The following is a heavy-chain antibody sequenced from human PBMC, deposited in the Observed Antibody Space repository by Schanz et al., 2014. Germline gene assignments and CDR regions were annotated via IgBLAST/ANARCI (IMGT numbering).Heavy chain of an antibody. J-gene: IGHJ2*01. CDR1: GFSFSSYA. V-gene: IGHV3-23*01. D-gene: IGHD1-26*01. CDR3: ARNRGSGGQNWYFDL. Sequence: VQLLESGGGLVEPGGSLRLSCAASGFSFSSYAMGWVRQARGKGLVWVSAISGSGGSTYYADSVKGRFTISRDNSKNTLYLQLNSLRADDTAVYYCARNRGSGGQNWYFDLWGRGTLVTVSS. CDR2: ISGSGGST.